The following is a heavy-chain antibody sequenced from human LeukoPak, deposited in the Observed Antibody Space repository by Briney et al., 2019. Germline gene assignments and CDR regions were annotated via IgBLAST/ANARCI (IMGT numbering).Heavy chain of an antibody. CDR2: IYYSGST. V-gene: IGHV4-59*01. D-gene: IGHD6-13*01. J-gene: IGHJ5*02. CDR3: ARGFGSSSWYGANWFDP. Sequence: SETLSLTCTVSGGSISSYYWSWIRQPPGKGLEWIGYIYYSGSTNYNPSLKSRVTISVDTSKNQFSLKLSSVTAADTAVYYCARGFGSSSWYGANWFDPWGQGTLVTVSS. CDR1: GGSISSYY.